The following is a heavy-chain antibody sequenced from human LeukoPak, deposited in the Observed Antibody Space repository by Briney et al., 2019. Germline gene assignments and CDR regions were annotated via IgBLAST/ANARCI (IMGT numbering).Heavy chain of an antibody. D-gene: IGHD1-26*01. CDR2: IWYDGTNK. J-gene: IGHJ5*01. Sequence: GGSLRLSCAASGFTFSDYGIHWVRQAPGKGLEWVAVIWYDGTNKYYGDSVKGRFTISRDNSKNTLYLQMNSLRAKDTAVYYCAKDRGSYSTTADSWGQGTLVTVSS. V-gene: IGHV3-33*06. CDR3: AKDRGSYSTTADS. CDR1: GFTFSDYG.